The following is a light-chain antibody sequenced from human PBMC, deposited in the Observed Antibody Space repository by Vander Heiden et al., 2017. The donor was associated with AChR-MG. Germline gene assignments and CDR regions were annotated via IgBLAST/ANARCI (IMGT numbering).Light chain of an antibody. J-gene: IGLJ1*01. CDR1: SSDVGNYNY. CDR3: SSYAGSNSYV. CDR2: EVS. V-gene: IGLV2-8*01. Sequence: QSALTQPPSASGSPGQSVTISRTGTSSDVGNYNYVSWYQQYPGKAPELIIDEVSKRPSGVPDRFSGSKSGNTASLTVSGLQPEDEADYYCSSYAGSNSYVFGTGTKVIVL.